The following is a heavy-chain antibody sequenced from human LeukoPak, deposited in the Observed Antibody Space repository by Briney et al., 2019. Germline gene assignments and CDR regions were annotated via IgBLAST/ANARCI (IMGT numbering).Heavy chain of an antibody. CDR1: GGSISSSNW. V-gene: IGHV4-4*02. Sequence: SETLSLTCAVSGGSISSSNWWSWVRQPPGKGLEWIREIYHSGSTNYNPSLKSRVTISVDKSKNQFSLKLSSVTAADTAVYYCASVRAVAALYFDYWDQGTLVTVSS. J-gene: IGHJ4*02. CDR2: IYHSGST. CDR3: ASVRAVAALYFDY. D-gene: IGHD6-19*01.